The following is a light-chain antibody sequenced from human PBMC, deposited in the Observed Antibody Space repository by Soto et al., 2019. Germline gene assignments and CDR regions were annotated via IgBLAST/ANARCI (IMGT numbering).Light chain of an antibody. Sequence: DIQMTQSPSTLSASVGDRVNITCRASQSIDNWLAWYQQRPGKAPKLLIYKASSLQSGVPSRFSGRGSGTEFTLTISSLQPDDFATYYCQQYNYYSRTFGQGTKVEIK. V-gene: IGKV1-5*03. CDR3: QQYNYYSRT. CDR1: QSIDNW. CDR2: KAS. J-gene: IGKJ1*01.